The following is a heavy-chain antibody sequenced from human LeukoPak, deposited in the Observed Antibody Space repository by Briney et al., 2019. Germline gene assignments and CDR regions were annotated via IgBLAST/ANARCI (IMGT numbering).Heavy chain of an antibody. Sequence: GRSLRLSCAASGFTFSSYAMHWVRQAPGKGLEWVAVVSSDGGNKYYADSVKGHFTISRDNSKSTLYLQMNSLRPEDTAVYYCARDQGRSSWANWFDPGGEGTLVSVSS. CDR2: VSSDGGNK. CDR1: GFTFSSYA. CDR3: ARDQGRSSWANWFDP. V-gene: IGHV3-30-3*01. J-gene: IGHJ5*02. D-gene: IGHD2-2*01.